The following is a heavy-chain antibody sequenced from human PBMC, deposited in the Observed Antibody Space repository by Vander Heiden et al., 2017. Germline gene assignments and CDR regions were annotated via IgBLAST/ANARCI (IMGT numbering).Heavy chain of an antibody. CDR2: IYHSGST. D-gene: IGHD3-10*01. CDR1: GGGISSRDW. V-gene: IGHV4-4*02. CDR3: AGSGSYYPEYYFDY. J-gene: IGHJ4*02. Sequence: QVQLQESSPGLVKPSGTLSLTCAVSGGGISSRDWCSWLRQPPGKGLEWIGKIYHSGSTNYNPSLKSRVTISVDKSKNQFSLKLRSVTAADTAVYYCAGSGSYYPEYYFDYWGQGTLVTVSS.